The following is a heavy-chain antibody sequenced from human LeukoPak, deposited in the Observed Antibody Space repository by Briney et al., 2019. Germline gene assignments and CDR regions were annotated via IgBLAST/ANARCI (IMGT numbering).Heavy chain of an antibody. V-gene: IGHV6-1*01. D-gene: IGHD1-26*01. Sequence: QTLSLTCAISGDGVSSDSAAWNWIRQSPSRGLEWLARTYYRSKWYYDYALAVKSRITINPDTSKNQFSLQLNSVTPEDTAVYFCARDPVGGSTIFDSWGQGTLVTVSS. J-gene: IGHJ4*02. CDR3: ARDPVGGSTIFDS. CDR2: TYYRSKWYY. CDR1: GDGVSSDSAA.